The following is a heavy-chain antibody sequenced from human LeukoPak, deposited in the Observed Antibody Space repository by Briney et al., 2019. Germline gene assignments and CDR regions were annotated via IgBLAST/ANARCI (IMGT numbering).Heavy chain of an antibody. CDR1: GGSISSYY. Sequence: ASETLSLTCTVSGGSISSYYWSWIRQPPGKGLEWIGYIYYSGSTNYNPSLKSRVTISVDTSKNQFSLKLSSVTAADTAVYYCARTRVGPTYYYDSSGYTFDYWGQGTLVTVSS. J-gene: IGHJ4*02. D-gene: IGHD3-22*01. V-gene: IGHV4-59*08. CDR2: IYYSGST. CDR3: ARTRVGPTYYYDSSGYTFDY.